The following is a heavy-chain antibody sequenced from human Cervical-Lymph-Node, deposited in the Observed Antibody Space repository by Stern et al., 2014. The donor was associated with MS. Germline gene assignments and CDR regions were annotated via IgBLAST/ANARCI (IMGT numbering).Heavy chain of an antibody. CDR3: AKDMAAATMYDFDY. J-gene: IGHJ4*02. D-gene: IGHD5-12*01. CDR1: GFTFDDYA. V-gene: IGHV3-9*01. Sequence: VQLVESGGGLVQPGRSLRLSCAASGFTFDDYAMHWVRQTPGKGLEWVSGISWDSGTIGYAASVKGRFTISRDNAQNSLYLQMNSLRAEDTALYYCAKDMAAATMYDFDYWGQGTLVTVSS. CDR2: ISWDSGTI.